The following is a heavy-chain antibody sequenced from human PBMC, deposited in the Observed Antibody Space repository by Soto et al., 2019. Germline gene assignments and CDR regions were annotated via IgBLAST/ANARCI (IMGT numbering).Heavy chain of an antibody. J-gene: IGHJ4*02. CDR1: GLNLDDFA. CDR2: ITWNSRVL. V-gene: IGHV3-9*01. D-gene: IGHD3-3*01. Sequence: EVQLVESGGRLVQPGRSLRLSRVGTGLNLDDFAMHWVRQAPGKGLEWVSGITWNSRVLAYADSVKGRFTISRDNARKSLYLQMDSLRDEDTALYYCAKGRYDFWSPYYFVSWGQGTLVTVSS. CDR3: AKGRYDFWSPYYFVS.